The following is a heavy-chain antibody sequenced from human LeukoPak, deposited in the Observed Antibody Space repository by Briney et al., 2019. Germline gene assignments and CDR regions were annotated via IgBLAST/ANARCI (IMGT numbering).Heavy chain of an antibody. CDR1: GFTFSNYW. D-gene: IGHD6-13*01. Sequence: GGSLRLSCAVAGFTFSNYWMGWVRQAPGQGLEWVAIINADGSDKYYVDSVKGRFTISRDNVKNSLYLQMNNLRAEDTAVYYCARSAAGLDCWGQGTLVTVSS. CDR3: ARSAAGLDC. V-gene: IGHV3-7*01. CDR2: INADGSDK. J-gene: IGHJ4*02.